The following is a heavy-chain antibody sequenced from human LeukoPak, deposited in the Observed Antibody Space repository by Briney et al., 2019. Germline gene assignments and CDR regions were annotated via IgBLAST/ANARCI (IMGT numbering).Heavy chain of an antibody. V-gene: IGHV4-59*08. D-gene: IGHD3-3*01. Sequence: KPSETLSLTCTVSGGPISSDYWSRIRQPPGKGLEWIGYIYYRGTTNYNPSLESRVTISVDTSKNQFSLKLSSVTAADTAVYYCAKLFVTSTNHNWFDPWGQGTLVTVFS. CDR2: IYYRGTT. CDR1: GGPISSDY. J-gene: IGHJ5*02. CDR3: AKLFVTSTNHNWFDP.